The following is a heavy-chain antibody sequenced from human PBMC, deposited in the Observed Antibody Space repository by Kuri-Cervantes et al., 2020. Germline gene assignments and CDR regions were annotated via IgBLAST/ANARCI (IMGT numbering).Heavy chain of an antibody. Sequence: GESLKISCAASGFTFSSYAMHWVRQAPGKGLEWVAVISYDGSNKYYADSVKGRFTISRDNSKNTLYLQMNSLRAEDTAVYYCARGRLSSGWYVGYYYYYGMDVWGQGTTVTVSS. CDR1: GFTFSSYA. D-gene: IGHD6-19*01. J-gene: IGHJ6*02. V-gene: IGHV3-30-3*01. CDR3: ARGRLSSGWYVGYYYYYGMDV. CDR2: ISYDGSNK.